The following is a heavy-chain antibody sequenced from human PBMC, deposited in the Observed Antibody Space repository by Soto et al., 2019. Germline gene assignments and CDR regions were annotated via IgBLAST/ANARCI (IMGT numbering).Heavy chain of an antibody. CDR2: IWYDGSNK. CDR3: ARDVAMVTSDGMDV. J-gene: IGHJ6*02. D-gene: IGHD5-18*01. CDR1: GFTFSSYG. Sequence: QVQLVESGGGVVQPGRSLRLSCAASGFTFSSYGMHWVRQAPGKGLEWVAVIWYDGSNKYYADSVKGRFTISRDNSKNTLYLQMNSLRAEDTAVYYCARDVAMVTSDGMDVWGQGTTVTVSS. V-gene: IGHV3-33*01.